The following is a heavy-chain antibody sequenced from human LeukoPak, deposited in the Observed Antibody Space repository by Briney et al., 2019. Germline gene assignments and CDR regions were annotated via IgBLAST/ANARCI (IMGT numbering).Heavy chain of an antibody. Sequence: GGSLRLSCAPSGFTFDKYFIHWVRQPPWKGLAWVSSFIGTSTYIDYADSVKGRFTISRDNSKNTLYLQMNSLRAEDTAVYYCARDFEPVAAHPLNFDYWGQGTLVTVSS. V-gene: IGHV3-21*01. CDR1: GFTFDKYF. CDR3: ARDFEPVAAHPLNFDY. D-gene: IGHD6-6*01. J-gene: IGHJ4*02. CDR2: FIGTSTYI.